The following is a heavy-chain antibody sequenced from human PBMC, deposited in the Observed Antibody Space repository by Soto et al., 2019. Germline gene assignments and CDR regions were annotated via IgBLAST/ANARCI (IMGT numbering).Heavy chain of an antibody. CDR1: GYTFTSYG. CDR3: ARDENYYGSGPEDDAFDI. CDR2: ISAYNGNT. V-gene: IGHV1-18*01. D-gene: IGHD3-10*01. Sequence: ASVKVSCKASGYTFTSYGISWVRQAPGQGLEWMGWISAYNGNTNYAQKLQGRVTMTTDTSTSTAHMELRSLRSDDTAVYYCARDENYYGSGPEDDAFDIWGQGTMVTVSS. J-gene: IGHJ3*02.